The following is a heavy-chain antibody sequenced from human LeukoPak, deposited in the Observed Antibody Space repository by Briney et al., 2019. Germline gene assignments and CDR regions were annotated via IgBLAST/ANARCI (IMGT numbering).Heavy chain of an antibody. Sequence: GGSLRLSCAASGFTFSSYSMNWVRQAPGKGLEWVSSISSSSSYIYYADSVKGRFTISRDNAKNSLYLQMNSLRAEDTAVYYCARDHKQQLDFDYWGQGTLVTVSS. V-gene: IGHV3-21*01. CDR1: GFTFSSYS. CDR2: ISSSSSYI. CDR3: ARDHKQQLDFDY. D-gene: IGHD6-13*01. J-gene: IGHJ4*02.